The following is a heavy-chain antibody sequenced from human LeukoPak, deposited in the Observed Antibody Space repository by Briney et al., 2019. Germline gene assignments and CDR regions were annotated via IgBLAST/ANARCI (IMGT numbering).Heavy chain of an antibody. CDR1: GGSISSYY. CDR3: ARTEESGYSYRYFGYYYYMDV. Sequence: SETLSLTCSVSGGSISSYYWSWIRQPPGKGLEWIGYIYYSGRTSYNPSLKSRVTISVDTSKNQFSLRLSSVTAADTAVYYCARTEESGYSYRYFGYYYYMDVWGKGTTVTVSS. V-gene: IGHV4-59*01. D-gene: IGHD5-18*01. CDR2: IYYSGRT. J-gene: IGHJ6*03.